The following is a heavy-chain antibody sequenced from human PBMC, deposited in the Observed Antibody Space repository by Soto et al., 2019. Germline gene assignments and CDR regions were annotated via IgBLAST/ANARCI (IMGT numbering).Heavy chain of an antibody. V-gene: IGHV4-31*03. D-gene: IGHD5-12*01. CDR1: GASMRSGGSY. J-gene: IGHJ4*02. CDR2: IYDSESA. Sequence: QVQLQESGPGLVKPSQTLSLTCTVSGASMRSGGSYWSWIRLRPGKGLEWIGYIYDSESAYYNPSLNSRVTISMDTSKNQFSLRLSSVTAADTAVYFCARDEVNILATTVWGRGTLVTVSS. CDR3: ARDEVNILATTV.